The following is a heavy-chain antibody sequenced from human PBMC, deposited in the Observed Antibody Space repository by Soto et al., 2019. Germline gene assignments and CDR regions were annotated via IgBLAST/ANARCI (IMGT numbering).Heavy chain of an antibody. CDR1: GYTFTSYD. CDR3: ARGLWFGEEGAFDI. D-gene: IGHD3-10*01. V-gene: IGHV1-8*01. Sequence: GASVKVSCKASGYTFTSYDINWVRQATRQGLEWMGWMNPNSGNTGYAQKFQGRVTMTRNTSISTAYMELSSLRSEDTAVYYCARGLWFGEEGAFDIWGQGTMVTVSS. CDR2: MNPNSGNT. J-gene: IGHJ3*02.